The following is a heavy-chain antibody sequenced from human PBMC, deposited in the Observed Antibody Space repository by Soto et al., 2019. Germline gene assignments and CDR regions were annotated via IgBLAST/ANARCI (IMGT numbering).Heavy chain of an antibody. J-gene: IGHJ6*02. CDR1: GFTFSSYA. D-gene: IGHD3-3*01. CDR3: ARDEIRFSWAYGMDV. V-gene: IGHV3-30-3*01. Sequence: QVQLVESGGGVVQPGRSLRLSCAASGFTFSSYAMHWVRQAPGKGLECVAVISYDGSNKYYADSVKGRFTISRDNSKNTLYLQMNSLRAEDTAVYYCARDEIRFSWAYGMDVWGQGTTVTVSS. CDR2: ISYDGSNK.